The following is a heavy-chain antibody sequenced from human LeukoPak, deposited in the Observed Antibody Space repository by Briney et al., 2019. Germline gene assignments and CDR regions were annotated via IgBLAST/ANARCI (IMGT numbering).Heavy chain of an antibody. J-gene: IGHJ4*02. V-gene: IGHV4-59*12. CDR2: IHYSGST. Sequence: SETLSLTCTVSGDSISSYWWSWIRQSPGKGLEWIGYIHYSGSTKYNPSFKSRVTISVDTSKNQFSLKVTSVTAADTAVYYCARCQSGFRTFDSWGQGILVTVSS. CDR3: ARCQSGFRTFDS. CDR1: GDSISSYW. D-gene: IGHD3-3*01.